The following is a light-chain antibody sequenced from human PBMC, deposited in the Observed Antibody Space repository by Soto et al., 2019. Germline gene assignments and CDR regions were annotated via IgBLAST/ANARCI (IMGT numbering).Light chain of an antibody. CDR1: QSISAW. CDR3: QQYDSYPWT. Sequence: DIRMTQSPSTLSASLGDRVSITCWASQSISAWLAWYQQKPGKAPKLLIYRTSSLQSGVPSRLRGSGYGTELPLTISSRQTDDFETYYCQQYDSYPWTFDQGTKVDI. V-gene: IGKV1-5*03. J-gene: IGKJ1*01. CDR2: RTS.